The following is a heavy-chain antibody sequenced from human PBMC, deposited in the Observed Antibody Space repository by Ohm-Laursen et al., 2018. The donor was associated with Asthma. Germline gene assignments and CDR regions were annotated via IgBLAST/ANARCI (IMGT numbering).Heavy chain of an antibody. V-gene: IGHV4-31*03. D-gene: IGHD2-2*01. CDR3: ARDRVEGIVVVGGMDV. Sequence: TLSLTCTVSGGSISSGGYYWSWIRQHPGKGLEWIGYIYYSGSTYYNPSLKSRVTMSVDTSKNQFSLKLSSVTAADTAVYYCARDRVEGIVVVGGMDVWGQGTTVTVSS. CDR2: IYYSGST. CDR1: GGSISSGGYY. J-gene: IGHJ6*02.